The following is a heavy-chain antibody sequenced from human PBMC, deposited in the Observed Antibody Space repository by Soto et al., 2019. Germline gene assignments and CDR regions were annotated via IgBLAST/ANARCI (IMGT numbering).Heavy chain of an antibody. V-gene: IGHV3-53*01. D-gene: IGHD2-15*01. CDR2: IYSGGST. Sequence: GGSLRLSCAASGFTVSSNYMSWVRQAPGKGLEWVSVIYSGGSTYYADSVKGRFTISRDNSKNTLYLQMNSLRAEDTAVYYCAREYCSGGSCYIFDYWGQGTLVTVSS. J-gene: IGHJ4*02. CDR1: GFTVSSNY. CDR3: AREYCSGGSCYIFDY.